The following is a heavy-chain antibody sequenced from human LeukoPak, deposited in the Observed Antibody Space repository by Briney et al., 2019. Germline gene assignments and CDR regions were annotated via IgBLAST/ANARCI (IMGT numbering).Heavy chain of an antibody. Sequence: SEALSLTCSVSGGSISSYYWNWIRQPPGKGLEWIGYIHYTGSTNYNPSLKSRVTISVDTSKSQFSLKLSSVTAADTAVYYCARLPGYSYGDGYYFDYWGQGTLVTVSS. J-gene: IGHJ4*02. CDR3: ARLPGYSYGDGYYFDY. V-gene: IGHV4-59*08. D-gene: IGHD5-18*01. CDR1: GGSISSYY. CDR2: IHYTGST.